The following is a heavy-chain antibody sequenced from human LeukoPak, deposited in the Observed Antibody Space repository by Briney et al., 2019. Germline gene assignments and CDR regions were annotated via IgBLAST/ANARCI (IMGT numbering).Heavy chain of an antibody. CDR2: IYSGGST. Sequence: GGSLRLSCAASGFTVSSNYMSWVRQAPGKGLEWVSVIYSGGSTYYADSVKGRFTISRDNSKNTLYLQMNSLRAEDTAVYYCARAASTVVTLYFDYWGQGTLVTVSS. V-gene: IGHV3-66*01. CDR3: ARAASTVVTLYFDY. CDR1: GFTVSSNY. D-gene: IGHD4-23*01. J-gene: IGHJ4*02.